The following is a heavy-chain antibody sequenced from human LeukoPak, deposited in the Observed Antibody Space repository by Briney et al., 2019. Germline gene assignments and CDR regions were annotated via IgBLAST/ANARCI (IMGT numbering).Heavy chain of an antibody. CDR1: GFIFDDYG. V-gene: IGHV3-20*04. CDR2: MNWNGDSR. Sequence: GGSLRLSCGASGFIFDDYGMAWVRQAPGKGLEWVAGMNWNGDSRGYADSVKGRFTISRDNAKNSLQLQMSSLRPEDTAFYYCARGTGYYFYIDLWGNGTTVTVSS. CDR3: ARGTGYYFYIDL. J-gene: IGHJ6*03. D-gene: IGHD1/OR15-1a*01.